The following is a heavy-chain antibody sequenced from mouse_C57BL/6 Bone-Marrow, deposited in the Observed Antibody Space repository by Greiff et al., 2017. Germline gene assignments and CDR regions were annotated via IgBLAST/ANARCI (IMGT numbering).Heavy chain of an antibody. Sequence: VQLQQPGAELVKPGASVKVSCKASGYTFTSYWMHWVKQRPGQGLEWIGRIHPSDSDTNYNQKFKGKATLTVTKSSSPAYMPLSSLTSEDSAVYYCAIDDYGIWYFDVWGTGTTVTVSS. D-gene: IGHD2-4*01. CDR3: AIDDYGIWYFDV. V-gene: IGHV1-74*01. CDR1: GYTFTSYW. CDR2: IHPSDSDT. J-gene: IGHJ1*03.